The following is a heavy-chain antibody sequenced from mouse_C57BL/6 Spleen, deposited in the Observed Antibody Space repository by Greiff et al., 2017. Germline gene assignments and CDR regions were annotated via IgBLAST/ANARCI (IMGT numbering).Heavy chain of an antibody. D-gene: IGHD1-1*01. CDR3: TREGLLLRSYY. J-gene: IGHJ2*01. CDR1: GYTFTDYE. V-gene: IGHV1-15*01. CDR2: IDPETGGT. Sequence: VKLQESGAELVRPGASVTLSCKASGYTFTDYEMHWVKQTPVHGLEWIGAIDPETGGTAYNQKFKGKAILTADKSSSTAYMELRSLTSEDSAVYYCTREGLLLRSYYWGQGTTLTVSS.